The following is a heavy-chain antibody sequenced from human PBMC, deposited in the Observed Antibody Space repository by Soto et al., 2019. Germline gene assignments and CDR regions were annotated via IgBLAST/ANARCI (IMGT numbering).Heavy chain of an antibody. CDR3: ARAWWSSSRLFDP. CDR1: GFTVSSNY. V-gene: IGHV3-53*02. CDR2: IYSGGTT. Sequence: EVQLVETGGGLIQRGGSLRLSSEVTGFTVSSNYMSWVREAPGKGLEWVSVIYSGGTTYSADSVMGRFTISRDDSKNTLYLQMTSLRAEDTAVYYCARAWWSSSRLFDPWGQGTLVTVSS. J-gene: IGHJ5*02. D-gene: IGHD6-6*01.